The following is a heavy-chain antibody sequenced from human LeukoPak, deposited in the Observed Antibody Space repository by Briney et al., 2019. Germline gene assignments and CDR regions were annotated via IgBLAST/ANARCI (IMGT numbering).Heavy chain of an antibody. CDR3: ARIRNSGDSVAAYYFDY. D-gene: IGHD2-21*02. Sequence: ASETLSLTCTVSGGSISSSSYYWGWIRQPPGKWLEWIGSISYSGNTHYNPSLKSRIAISADTSMNQFSLKMSSVTAADTAVYYCARIRNSGDSVAAYYFDYWGQGTLVTVSS. CDR2: ISYSGNT. CDR1: GGSISSSSYY. V-gene: IGHV4-39*07. J-gene: IGHJ4*02.